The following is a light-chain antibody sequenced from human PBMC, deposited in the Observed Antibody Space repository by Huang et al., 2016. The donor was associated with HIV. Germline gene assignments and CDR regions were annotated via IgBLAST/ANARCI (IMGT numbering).Light chain of an antibody. V-gene: IGKV1-5*03. CDR2: KAT. J-gene: IGKJ1*01. CDR3: QQYDSYWT. CDR1: QSINNY. Sequence: DVQMTQSPSTLSAYVGDRITITCRASQSINNYLGWYQQKAGKAPDLLIYKATTLDSGVPSRFSGSGSGTTFTLTISNLQPDDFATYYCQQYDSYWTFGQGTKVE.